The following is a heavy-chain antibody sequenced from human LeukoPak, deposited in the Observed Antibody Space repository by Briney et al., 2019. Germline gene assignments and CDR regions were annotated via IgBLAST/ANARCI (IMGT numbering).Heavy chain of an antibody. CDR3: ARQARGDYYMDV. Sequence: GGSPRLSCAASGFTFSAYSMNWVRQAPGKGLEWVSTISGSGSYIYYADSLKGRFTISRDNAKNSLYLQMNSLRAEDTAVYYCARQARGDYYMDVWGRGTTVTISS. V-gene: IGHV3-21*01. CDR1: GFTFSAYS. J-gene: IGHJ6*03. D-gene: IGHD3-10*01. CDR2: ISGSGSYI.